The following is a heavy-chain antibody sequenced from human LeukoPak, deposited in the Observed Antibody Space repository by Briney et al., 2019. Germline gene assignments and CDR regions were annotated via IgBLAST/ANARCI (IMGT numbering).Heavy chain of an antibody. CDR1: GFTFSSYA. CDR2: ISYDGSNK. J-gene: IGHJ4*02. V-gene: IGHV3-30-3*01. Sequence: PGRSLRLSCAASGFTFSSYAMHWVRQAPGKGLEWVAVISYDGSNKYYADSVKGRFTIFRDNSRNTLYLQMNSLRADDTAVYYCAKDLDYTTYGYYFDYWGQGTLVTVSS. D-gene: IGHD4-11*01. CDR3: AKDLDYTTYGYYFDY.